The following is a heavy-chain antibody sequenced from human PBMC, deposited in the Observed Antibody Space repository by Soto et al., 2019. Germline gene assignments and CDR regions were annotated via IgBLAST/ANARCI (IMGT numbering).Heavy chain of an antibody. D-gene: IGHD3-10*01. CDR2: IDWDDDK. V-gene: IGHV2-70*01. J-gene: IGHJ4*02. CDR3: ARTYYGSGSSDITLDY. CDR1: GFSLSTSGMC. Sequence: SGPTLVNPTQTLTLTCTFSGFSLSTSGMCVSWIRQPPGKALEWRALIDWDDDKYYSTSLKTRLTISKDTSKNQVVLTMTNMDPVDTATYYCARTYYGSGSSDITLDYWGQGTLVTVSS.